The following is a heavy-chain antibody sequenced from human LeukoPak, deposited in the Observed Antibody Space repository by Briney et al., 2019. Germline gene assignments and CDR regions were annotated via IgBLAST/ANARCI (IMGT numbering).Heavy chain of an antibody. Sequence: ASVKVSCKASGYTFTSYDINWVRQAPGQGLEWMGWINPNSGGTNYAQKFQGWVTMTRDTSISTAYMELSRLRSDDTAVYYCAQVNYYYYGMDVWGQGTTVTVSS. CDR3: AQVNYYYYGMDV. CDR2: INPNSGGT. V-gene: IGHV1-2*04. J-gene: IGHJ6*02. CDR1: GYTFTSYD. D-gene: IGHD4-23*01.